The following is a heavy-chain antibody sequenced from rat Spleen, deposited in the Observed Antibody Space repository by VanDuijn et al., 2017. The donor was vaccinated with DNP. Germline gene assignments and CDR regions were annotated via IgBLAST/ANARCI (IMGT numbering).Heavy chain of an antibody. CDR3: TKTGGNWVAH. Sequence: EVQLVESGGGLVQPGRSLKLSCAASGLTFSDYNMAWVRQAPKKGLEWVATISYEGSSTYYRDSVKGRFTISRDNAKPSLYLQMDSLRSEDTATYYCTKTGGNWVAHWGRGTLVTVSS. CDR1: GLTFSDYN. CDR2: ISYEGSST. J-gene: IGHJ3*01. V-gene: IGHV5-7*01. D-gene: IGHD1-11*01.